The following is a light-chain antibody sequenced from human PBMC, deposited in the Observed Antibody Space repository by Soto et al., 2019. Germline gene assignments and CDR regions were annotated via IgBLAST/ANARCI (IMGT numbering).Light chain of an antibody. CDR3: QQYNNWPRGT. Sequence: EIVMTQSPATPSVSPGERATLSCRASQSVSSNLAWYQQKPGQAPRLLIYGAATRATGIPARFSGSGSGTEFTLTISSLQSEDFAVYYCQQYNNWPRGTFGQGTKVEIK. CDR2: GAA. CDR1: QSVSSN. V-gene: IGKV3D-15*01. J-gene: IGKJ1*01.